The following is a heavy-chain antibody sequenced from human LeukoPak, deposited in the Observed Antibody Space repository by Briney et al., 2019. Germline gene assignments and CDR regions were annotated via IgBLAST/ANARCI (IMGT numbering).Heavy chain of an antibody. CDR2: ISYDGSNK. D-gene: IGHD6-19*01. V-gene: IGHV3-30-3*01. CDR3: ARVASSGWLVYGMDV. Sequence: PGGSLRLSCAASGFTFISYAMHWVRQAPGEGLEWVAVISYDGSNKFYADSVKGRFTISRDNSKNMLYLQMNSLRAEDTALYYCARVASSGWLVYGMDVWGQGTTVTVSS. J-gene: IGHJ6*02. CDR1: GFTFISYA.